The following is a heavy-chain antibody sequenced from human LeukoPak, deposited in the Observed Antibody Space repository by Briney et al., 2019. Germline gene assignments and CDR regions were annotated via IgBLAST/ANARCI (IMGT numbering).Heavy chain of an antibody. Sequence: GGSLRLSCAASGFTFSSYAMSWVRQAPGRGLEWVSAISGSGGSTYYADSVKGRFTISRDNAKNSLYLQMNSLRAEDTAVYYCARPSREWEPSTDLDYWGQGTLVTVSS. CDR1: GFTFSSYA. CDR2: ISGSGGST. J-gene: IGHJ4*02. CDR3: ARPSREWEPSTDLDY. D-gene: IGHD1-14*01. V-gene: IGHV3-23*01.